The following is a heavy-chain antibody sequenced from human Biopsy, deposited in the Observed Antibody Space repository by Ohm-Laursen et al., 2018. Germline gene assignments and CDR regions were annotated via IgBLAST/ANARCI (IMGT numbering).Heavy chain of an antibody. CDR1: GGFISSDY. CDR3: ARATNSTGWPYYYFYGMDV. Sequence: SDTLSLTCPVPGGFISSDYWSWIRQTPGKGLEWIGYIYYSGSTNYNPSLKSRVTISVDTSKNQFSLRLNSVTAADTAVYYCARATNSTGWPYYYFYGMDVWGQGTTVTVSS. D-gene: IGHD2/OR15-2a*01. J-gene: IGHJ6*02. CDR2: IYYSGST. V-gene: IGHV4-59*07.